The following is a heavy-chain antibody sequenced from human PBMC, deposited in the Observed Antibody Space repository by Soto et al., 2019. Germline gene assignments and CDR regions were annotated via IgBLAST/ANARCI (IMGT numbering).Heavy chain of an antibody. CDR1: GGSFSGYY. CDR3: AKLAALGGAFDI. J-gene: IGHJ3*02. CDR2: INHSGST. D-gene: IGHD6-13*01. V-gene: IGHV4-34*01. Sequence: QVQLQQWGAGLLKPSETLSLTCAVYGGSFSGYYWSWIRQPPGKGLEWIGEINHSGSTNYNPSLKSRVTISVDTSKNQFSLKLSSVTAADTAVYYCAKLAALGGAFDIWGQGTMVTVSS.